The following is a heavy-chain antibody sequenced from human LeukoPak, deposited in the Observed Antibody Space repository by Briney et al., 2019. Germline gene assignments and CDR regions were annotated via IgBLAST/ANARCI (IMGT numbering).Heavy chain of an antibody. D-gene: IGHD2-2*01. CDR3: ARDRDWVVVPADLDY. V-gene: IGHV3-7*01. Sequence: PGGSLRLSCAASGFTFSSYGMSWVRQAPGKGLEWVAYIKEDGSEKYYVDSVKGRFTISRDNAKNSLYLQMNSLRAEDTAVYYCARDRDWVVVPADLDYWGQGTLVTVSS. CDR2: IKEDGSEK. J-gene: IGHJ4*02. CDR1: GFTFSSYG.